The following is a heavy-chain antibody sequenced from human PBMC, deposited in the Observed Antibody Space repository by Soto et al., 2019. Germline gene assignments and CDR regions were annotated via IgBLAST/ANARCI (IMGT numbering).Heavy chain of an antibody. CDR1: GYTFSSYA. V-gene: IGHV1-3*01. CDR3: ARGSTGSAYSWFDS. J-gene: IGHJ5*01. D-gene: IGHD2-15*01. CDR2: INAGNGDT. Sequence: GASVKVSCKASGYTFSSYAMHWVRQAPGQRLEWMGWINAGNGDTKYSQKLQGRVTITRDTSATTAYMELSSLRSEDTAVYYCARGSTGSAYSWFDSWGQGTLVNVSS.